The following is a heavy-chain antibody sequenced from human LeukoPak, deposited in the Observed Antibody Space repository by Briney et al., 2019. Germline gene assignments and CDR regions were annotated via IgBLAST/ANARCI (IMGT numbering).Heavy chain of an antibody. Sequence: GGSLRLSCAASGFTFSSYDMNWVRQAPGKGLEWVSYISSSGSTIYYADSVEGRFTISRDNAKNSLYLQMNSLRAEDTAVYYCARVRGDHFDDWGQGTLVTVSS. CDR2: ISSSGSTI. V-gene: IGHV3-48*03. CDR3: ARVRGDHFDD. CDR1: GFTFSSYD. J-gene: IGHJ4*02. D-gene: IGHD3-16*01.